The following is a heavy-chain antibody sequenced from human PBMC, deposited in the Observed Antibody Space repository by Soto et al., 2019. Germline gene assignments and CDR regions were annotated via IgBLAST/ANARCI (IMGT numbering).Heavy chain of an antibody. CDR2: ISYDGSNK. CDR3: AKKMLGSSWYYFDY. Sequence: GGSLRLSCAASGFTFSSYGMHWVRQAPGKGLEWVAVISYDGSNKYYADSVKGRFTISRDNSKNTLYLQMNSLRAEDTAVYYCAKKMLGSSWYYFDYWGQGTLVTVSS. J-gene: IGHJ4*02. V-gene: IGHV3-30*18. D-gene: IGHD6-13*01. CDR1: GFTFSSYG.